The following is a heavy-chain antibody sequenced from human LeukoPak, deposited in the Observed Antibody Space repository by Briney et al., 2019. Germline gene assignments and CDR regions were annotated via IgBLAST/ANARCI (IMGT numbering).Heavy chain of an antibody. D-gene: IGHD6-13*01. CDR2: ISYDGINK. J-gene: IGHJ4*02. V-gene: IGHV3-30*04. Sequence: GGSLRLSCAASGFSFSGFTMHWVRQAPGKGLEWVAVISYDGINKYYADSVKGRFTISGDNSKNTLYLQMNSLRAEDTAVYYCAKSAAWPGFFDYWGQGTLVTVSS. CDR1: GFSFSGFT. CDR3: AKSAAWPGFFDY.